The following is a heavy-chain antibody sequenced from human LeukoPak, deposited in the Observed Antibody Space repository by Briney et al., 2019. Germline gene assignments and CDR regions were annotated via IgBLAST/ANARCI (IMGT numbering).Heavy chain of an antibody. CDR1: GYTFTSYG. Sequence: ASVKVSCKSSGYTFTSYGISWVRQAPGQGLEWMGWICAYNGNTNYAQKLQGRVTMTTDTSTSTAYMELRSLRSDDTAVYYCARRLGYCSSTSCSSFDYWGQGTLVTVSS. V-gene: IGHV1-18*01. CDR3: ARRLGYCSSTSCSSFDY. J-gene: IGHJ4*02. D-gene: IGHD2-2*01. CDR2: ICAYNGNT.